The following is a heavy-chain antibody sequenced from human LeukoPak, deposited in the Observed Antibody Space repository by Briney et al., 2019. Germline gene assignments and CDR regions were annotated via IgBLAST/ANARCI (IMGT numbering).Heavy chain of an antibody. CDR3: ARGPYGDYDWFDP. CDR2: ISSSSSTI. J-gene: IGHJ5*02. CDR1: GFTFSSYS. D-gene: IGHD4-17*01. Sequence: PGGSLRLSCAASGFTFSSYSMNWVRQAPGKGLEWVSYISSSSSTIYYADSVKGRFTISRDNAKNSLYLQMNSLRAEDTAVYYCARGPYGDYDWFDPWGQGTLVTVSS. V-gene: IGHV3-48*01.